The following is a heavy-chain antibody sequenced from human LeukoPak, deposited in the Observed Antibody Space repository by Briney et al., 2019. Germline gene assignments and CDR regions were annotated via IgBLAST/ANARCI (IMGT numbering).Heavy chain of an antibody. Sequence: GGSLRLSCAASGFTFSSYWTSWVRQAPGKGLEWVANTKQDESEKYYVASVKGRFTISRDNAKNSLFLQMNSLRAEDTAVYYCARESAYRRYDYFHYMDVWGKGTTVTVS. CDR3: ARESAYRRYDYFHYMDV. CDR2: TKQDESEK. D-gene: IGHD3-10*02. CDR1: GFTFSSYW. V-gene: IGHV3-7*01. J-gene: IGHJ6*03.